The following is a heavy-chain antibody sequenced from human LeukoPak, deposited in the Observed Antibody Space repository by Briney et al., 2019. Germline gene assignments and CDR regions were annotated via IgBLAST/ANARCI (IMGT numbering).Heavy chain of an antibody. Sequence: SVKVSCKASGYTFTGYYMHWVRQAPGQGLEWMGWINPNSGGTNYAQKFQGRVTMTRDTSISTAYMELSRLRSDDTAVYYCARAYCSSTSCYDLYYYYGMDVWGQGTTVTVSS. D-gene: IGHD2-2*01. CDR3: ARAYCSSTSCYDLYYYYGMDV. J-gene: IGHJ6*02. CDR2: INPNSGGT. V-gene: IGHV1-2*02. CDR1: GYTFTGYY.